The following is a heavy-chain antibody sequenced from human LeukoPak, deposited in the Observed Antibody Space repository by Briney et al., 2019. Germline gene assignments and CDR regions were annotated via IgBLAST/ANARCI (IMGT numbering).Heavy chain of an antibody. D-gene: IGHD3-10*02. V-gene: IGHV4-31*03. CDR2: IYYSGST. CDR1: GGSISSGGYY. Sequence: PSETLSLTCTVSGGSISSGGYYWSWIRQHPGKGLEWIGYIYYSGSTYYNPSLKSRVTISVDTSKNQFSLKLSSVTAADTAAYYCARDQFGCSDYWGQGTLVTVSS. J-gene: IGHJ4*02. CDR3: ARDQFGCSDY.